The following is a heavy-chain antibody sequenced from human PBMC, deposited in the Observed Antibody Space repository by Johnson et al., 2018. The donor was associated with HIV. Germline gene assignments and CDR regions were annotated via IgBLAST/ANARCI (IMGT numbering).Heavy chain of an antibody. Sequence: QVQLVESGGGLVQPGGSLRLSCAASGFTVSSKYMSWVRQAPGKGLEWVAVISYDGSNKYYADSVKGRFTISRDNSKNTLYLQMNSLRAEDTAGYYCATRDPTHRPGVFDIWGQGKRVTVSS. J-gene: IGHJ3*02. CDR1: GFTVSSKY. D-gene: IGHD1-14*01. V-gene: IGHV3-30*03. CDR3: ATRDPTHRPGVFDI. CDR2: ISYDGSNK.